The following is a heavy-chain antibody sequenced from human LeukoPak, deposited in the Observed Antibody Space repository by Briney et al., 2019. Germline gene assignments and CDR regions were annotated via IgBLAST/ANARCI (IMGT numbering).Heavy chain of an antibody. J-gene: IGHJ4*02. CDR2: INGGGDDT. Sequence: GGSLRLSWAASGFIFNNYAMSWVRQAPGEGLEWVSAINGGGDDTRCADSVKGRFTISRDNSKNTVSLQMNSLRVEDTALYFCAKSDCGSYGCKLLNYWGQGTLVTVSS. CDR3: AKSDCGSYGCKLLNY. CDR1: GFIFNNYA. D-gene: IGHD3-3*01. V-gene: IGHV3-23*01.